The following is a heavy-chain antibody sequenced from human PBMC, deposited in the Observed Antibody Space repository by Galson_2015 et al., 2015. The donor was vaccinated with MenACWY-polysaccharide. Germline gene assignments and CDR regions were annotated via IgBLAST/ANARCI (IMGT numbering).Heavy chain of an antibody. J-gene: IGHJ4*02. D-gene: IGHD3-10*01. CDR1: GFTFSSYA. CDR2: ISGSGLNT. Sequence: SLRLSCAASGFTFSSYAMSWVRQAPGKGLEWVSTISGSGLNTYYADSVKGRFTMSRDNSKNTRYMQMNSLRAEDTAVYYCAKQIDEYYGSGNYYPPWDYWGQGTLVTVSS. V-gene: IGHV3-23*01. CDR3: AKQIDEYYGSGNYYPPWDY.